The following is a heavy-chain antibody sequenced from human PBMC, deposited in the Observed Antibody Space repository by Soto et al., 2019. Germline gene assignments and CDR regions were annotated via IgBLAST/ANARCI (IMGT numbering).Heavy chain of an antibody. J-gene: IGHJ6*02. D-gene: IGHD6-19*01. V-gene: IGHV3-74*01. CDR3: TRYSSGWSPHGMDV. CDR1: GFTFSSYW. Sequence: GGSLRLSCAASGFTFSSYWMHWVRHAPGKGLVWVSRINSDGSSTDYADSVKGRFTISRDNAKNTLYLQMNSLTAEDTAVYSCTRYSSGWSPHGMDVWGQGTTVTVS. CDR2: INSDGSST.